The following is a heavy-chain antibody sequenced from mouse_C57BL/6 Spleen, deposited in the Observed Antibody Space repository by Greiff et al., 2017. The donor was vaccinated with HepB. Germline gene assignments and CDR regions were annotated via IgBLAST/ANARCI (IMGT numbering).Heavy chain of an antibody. CDR1: GFTFSSYA. CDR3: ARAGYDYDVGYFDV. D-gene: IGHD2-4*01. CDR2: ISDGGSYT. V-gene: IGHV5-4*03. Sequence: EVMLVESGGGLVKPGGSLKLSCAASGFTFSSYAMSWVRQTPEKRLEWVATISDGGSYTYYPDNVKGRFTISRDNAKNNLYLQMSHLKSEDTAMYYCARAGYDYDVGYFDVWGTGTTVTVSS. J-gene: IGHJ1*03.